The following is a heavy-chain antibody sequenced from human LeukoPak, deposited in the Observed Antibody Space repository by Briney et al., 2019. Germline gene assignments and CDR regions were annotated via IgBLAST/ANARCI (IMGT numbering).Heavy chain of an antibody. Sequence: PSETLSLTCTVSGDSISSSSYYWGWVRQPPGKGLEWIGRIYYSGSTYYNPSLKSRVTISVDTSKNQFSLKLSSVTAADTAVYYCARALRGGSSWLNWFDPWGQGTLVTVSS. CDR3: ARALRGGSSWLNWFDP. CDR2: IYYSGST. J-gene: IGHJ5*02. CDR1: GDSISSSSYY. V-gene: IGHV4-39*07. D-gene: IGHD6-13*01.